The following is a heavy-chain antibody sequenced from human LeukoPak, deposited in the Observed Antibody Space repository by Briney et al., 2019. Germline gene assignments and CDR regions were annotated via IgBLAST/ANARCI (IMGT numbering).Heavy chain of an antibody. V-gene: IGHV3-66*01. CDR3: ARDFAMVRGVPNYYYYYGMDV. J-gene: IGHJ6*02. D-gene: IGHD3-10*01. CDR1: GFTVSSDF. CDR2: IYSGGMT. Sequence: GGSLRLSCAASGFTVSSDFMSWVRQAPGKGLEWVSVIYSGGMTYYADSVKGRFTISRDNSKNTLYLQMNSLRAEDTAVYYCARDFAMVRGVPNYYYYYGMDVWGQGTTVTVSS.